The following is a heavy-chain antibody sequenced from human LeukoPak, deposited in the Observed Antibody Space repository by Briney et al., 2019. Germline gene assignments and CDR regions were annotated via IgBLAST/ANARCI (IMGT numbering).Heavy chain of an antibody. J-gene: IGHJ4*02. CDR3: ARVDDSSGYYHPGFDY. CDR2: ISAYNGNT. CDR1: GYTFTSYG. D-gene: IGHD3-22*01. Sequence: GASVKVSCKASGYTFTSYGISWVRQAPGQGLEWMGWISAYNGNTNYAQKLRGRVTMTTDTSTSTAYMELRSLRSDDTAVYYCARVDDSSGYYHPGFDYWGQGTLVTVSS. V-gene: IGHV1-18*01.